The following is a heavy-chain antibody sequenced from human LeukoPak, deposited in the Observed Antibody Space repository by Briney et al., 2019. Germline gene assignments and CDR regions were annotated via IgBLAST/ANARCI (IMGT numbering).Heavy chain of an antibody. CDR3: ASRYSSSWYAGDY. Sequence: PSETLSLTCTVSGGSISSSSYYWGWIRPPPGKGLEWIGSIYYSGSTYYNPSLKSRVTISVDTSNNQFSLKLSSVTAADTAVYYCASRYSSSWYAGDYWGQGTLVTVSS. J-gene: IGHJ4*02. CDR2: IYYSGST. CDR1: GGSISSSSYY. V-gene: IGHV4-39*01. D-gene: IGHD6-13*01.